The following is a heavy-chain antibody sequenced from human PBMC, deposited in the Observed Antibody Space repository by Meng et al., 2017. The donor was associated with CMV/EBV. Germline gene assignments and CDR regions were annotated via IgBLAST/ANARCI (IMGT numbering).Heavy chain of an antibody. V-gene: IGHV1-2*06. J-gene: IGHJ4*02. D-gene: IGHD2-2*03. CDR2: INPNSAGT. CDR3: TRSWIDSFTPDFDY. Sequence: QVRAGQSCGEVKKPGASVKVSCKASGYSFIGHYIPWVRQAPGQGLEWMGRINPNSAGTNYVEKFQGRVTMTRDTSNNIVYMELTRLTSDDTAVYYCTRSWIDSFTPDFDYWGQGTLVTVSS. CDR1: GYSFIGHY.